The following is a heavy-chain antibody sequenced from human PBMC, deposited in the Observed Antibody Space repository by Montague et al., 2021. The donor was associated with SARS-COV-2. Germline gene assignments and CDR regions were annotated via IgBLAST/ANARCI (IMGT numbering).Heavy chain of an antibody. D-gene: IGHD2-8*01. Sequence: SETLSLTCTVSGGSVSSDTHNWAWLRQHPGKGLEWIASIFYKGNTYYNPSLRSRFTISINTSKNQFFLRVASVTAADTAVYYCARVPNGRHDNWGPGALVTVSS. J-gene: IGHJ4*02. V-gene: IGHV4-39*01. CDR2: IFYKGNT. CDR3: ARVPNGRHDN. CDR1: GGSVSSDTHN.